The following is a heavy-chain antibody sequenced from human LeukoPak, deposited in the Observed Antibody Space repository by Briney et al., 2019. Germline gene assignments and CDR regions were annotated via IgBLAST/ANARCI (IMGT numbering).Heavy chain of an antibody. CDR3: ARDDGLLGATPPFDY. CDR2: ISYDGSNK. V-gene: IGHV3-30*04. J-gene: IGHJ4*02. CDR1: GFTFSSYA. D-gene: IGHD1-26*01. Sequence: GGSLRLSCAASGFTFSSYAMHWVRQAPGKGLEWVAVISYDGSNKYYADSVKGRFTISRDNSKNTLYLQMNSLRAEDTAVYYCARDDGLLGATPPFDYWGQGTLVTVSS.